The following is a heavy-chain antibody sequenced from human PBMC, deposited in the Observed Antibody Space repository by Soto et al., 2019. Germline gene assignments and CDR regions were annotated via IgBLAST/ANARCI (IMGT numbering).Heavy chain of an antibody. CDR2: ISYDGSNK. Sequence: GGSLRLSCAASGFTFSSYAMHWVRQAPGKGLEWVAVISYDGSNKYYADSVKGRFTISRDNSKNTLYLQMNSLRAEDTAVYYCARDRRDIVVVPAAHLHYYYYGMDVWGQGTTVTAP. D-gene: IGHD2-2*01. J-gene: IGHJ6*02. V-gene: IGHV3-30-3*01. CDR1: GFTFSSYA. CDR3: ARDRRDIVVVPAAHLHYYYYGMDV.